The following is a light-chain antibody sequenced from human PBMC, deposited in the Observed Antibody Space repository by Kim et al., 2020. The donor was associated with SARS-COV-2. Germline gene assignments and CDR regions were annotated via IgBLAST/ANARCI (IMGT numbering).Light chain of an antibody. CDR2: GAS. CDR3: QQYHNWPLT. CDR1: QSVSSN. Sequence: SGSPGERATLSCRASQSVSSNLAWYQQKPGQAPRFLMYGASTRATGIPGRFSGSGSGTEFTLTISSLQSEDFAVYYCQQYHNWPLTFGGGTKVEIK. V-gene: IGKV3-15*01. J-gene: IGKJ4*01.